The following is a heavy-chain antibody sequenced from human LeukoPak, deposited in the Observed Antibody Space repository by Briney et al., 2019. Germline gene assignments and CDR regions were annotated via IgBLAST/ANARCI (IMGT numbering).Heavy chain of an antibody. CDR1: RFTFSSYW. CDR2: ISGSGSYI. V-gene: IGHV3-21*01. D-gene: IGHD1-7*01. Sequence: GGSLRLSCAASRFTFSSYWMNWVRQAPGKGLEWVSSISGSGSYIYYTDSVKGRFTISRDNAKNSLYLQMNSLRAEDMAVYYCARDRLSGTTDFQDWGQGTLVTVSS. J-gene: IGHJ1*01. CDR3: ARDRLSGTTDFQD.